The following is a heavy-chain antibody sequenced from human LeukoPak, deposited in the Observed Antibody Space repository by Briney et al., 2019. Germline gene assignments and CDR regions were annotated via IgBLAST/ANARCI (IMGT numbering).Heavy chain of an antibody. CDR1: GFTFSSYW. CDR2: INSDGSST. Sequence: GGSLRLSCAASGFTFSSYWMHWVRQAPGKGLVWVSRINSDGSSTSYADSVKGRSTISRDNAKNTLYLQMNSLRAEDTAVYYCARDQARYYYYYMDVWGKGTTVTVSS. V-gene: IGHV3-74*01. CDR3: ARDQARYYYYYMDV. J-gene: IGHJ6*03.